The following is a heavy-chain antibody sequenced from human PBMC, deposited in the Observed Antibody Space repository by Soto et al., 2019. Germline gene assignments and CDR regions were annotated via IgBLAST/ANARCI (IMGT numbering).Heavy chain of an antibody. J-gene: IGHJ5*02. CDR2: IWYDGSNK. CDR3: ARGVAGTSGWFDP. D-gene: IGHD6-19*01. V-gene: IGHV3-33*01. CDR1: GFTFSSYG. Sequence: QVQLVESEGGVVQPGRSLRLSCAASGFTFSSYGMHWVRQAPGKGLEWVAVIWYDGSNKYYADSVKGRFTISRDNSKNTLYLQMNSLRAEDTAVYYCARGVAGTSGWFDPWGQGTLVTVSS.